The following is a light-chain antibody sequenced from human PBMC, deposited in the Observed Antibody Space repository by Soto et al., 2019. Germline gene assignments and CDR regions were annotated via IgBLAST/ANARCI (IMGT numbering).Light chain of an antibody. Sequence: QSVLTQPASVSGSPGQSITISCTGTSSDVASYTLVSWYQQHPGKAPKLLIYEATKRPSGVSYRFSGSKSANTASLTISGLQADDEADYYCCSYAGYVFGTGSKVIVL. CDR3: CSYAGYV. CDR2: EAT. V-gene: IGLV2-23*01. J-gene: IGLJ1*01. CDR1: SSDVASYTL.